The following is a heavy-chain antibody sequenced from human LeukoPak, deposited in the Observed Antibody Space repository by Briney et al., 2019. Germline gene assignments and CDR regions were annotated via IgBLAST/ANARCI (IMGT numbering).Heavy chain of an antibody. CDR3: ARRVIMSAAGVPDTWLDP. V-gene: IGHV4-59*08. CDR1: GGSISNYY. D-gene: IGHD2-8*01. CDR2: ISYSAGT. Sequence: SETLSLTCTVSGGSISNYYWNWIRQPPGEGLEWVGHISYSAGTKYNPSHQSRVTISIDASKNQFSLNLSSVTAADTAVYYCARRVIMSAAGVPDTWLDPWGQGILVTVSS. J-gene: IGHJ5*02.